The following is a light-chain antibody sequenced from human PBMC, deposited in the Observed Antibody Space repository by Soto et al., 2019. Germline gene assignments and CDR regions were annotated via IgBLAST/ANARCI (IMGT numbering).Light chain of an antibody. CDR1: QSIGRF. V-gene: IGKV1-9*01. J-gene: IGKJ2*01. Sequence: DIQMTQSPSSLSASVGDRVTITCRASQSIGRFLNWYQQKPGKAPALLIYDASTLQSGVPSRFSGSGSGTEFTLTISSLQPDDFATYYCQHYNSYPFTFGQGTELEIK. CDR3: QHYNSYPFT. CDR2: DAS.